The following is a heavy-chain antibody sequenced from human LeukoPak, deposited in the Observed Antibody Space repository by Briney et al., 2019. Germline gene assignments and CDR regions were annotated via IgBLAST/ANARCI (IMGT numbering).Heavy chain of an antibody. D-gene: IGHD3-16*01. CDR3: AKNTLGGSAFDI. CDR2: ISGSGGST. V-gene: IGHV3-23*01. Sequence: GGSLRLSCAASGFTFSSYAMSWVRQAPGKGLEWVSAISGSGGSTYYADSVKGRFTISGDNSKNTLYLQMNSLRAEDTAVYYCAKNTLGGSAFDIWGQGTMVTVSS. CDR1: GFTFSSYA. J-gene: IGHJ3*02.